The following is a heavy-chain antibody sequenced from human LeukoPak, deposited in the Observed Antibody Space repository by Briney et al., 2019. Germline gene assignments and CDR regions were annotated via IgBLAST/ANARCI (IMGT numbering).Heavy chain of an antibody. J-gene: IGHJ4*02. CDR1: GGSFSGYY. CDR3: ARGFGPRVTTVYFDY. D-gene: IGHD4-17*01. V-gene: IGHV4-34*01. Sequence: KPSETLSLTCAVYGGSFSGYYWSWIRQPPGKGLEWIGEINHSGSTNYNPSLKSRVTISVDTSKNQFSLTLSSVTAADTAVYYCARGFGPRVTTVYFDYWGQGTLVTVSS. CDR2: INHSGST.